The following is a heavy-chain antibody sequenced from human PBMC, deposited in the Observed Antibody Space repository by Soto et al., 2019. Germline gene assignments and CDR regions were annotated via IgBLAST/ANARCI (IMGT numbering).Heavy chain of an antibody. CDR3: ARESEDLTSNFDY. CDR2: ISSTTNYI. V-gene: IGHV3-21*01. Sequence: VRQAPGKGLEWVAAISSTTNYIDYADSMKGRFTVSRDNAKNSVYLEMNSLSAEDTAVYYCARESEDLTSNFDYWGQGTLVTVSS. J-gene: IGHJ4*02.